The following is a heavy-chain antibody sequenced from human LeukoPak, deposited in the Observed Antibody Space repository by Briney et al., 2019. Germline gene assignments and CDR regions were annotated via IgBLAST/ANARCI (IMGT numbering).Heavy chain of an antibody. CDR2: ISYDGSNK. V-gene: IGHV3-30*18. D-gene: IGHD2-2*03. CDR3: AKDVGYCSSTSCTWVDY. J-gene: IGHJ4*02. Sequence: GGSLRLSCAASGFTFSSYGMHWVRQAPGKGLDWVAVISYDGSNKYYADSVKGRFTISRDNSKNTLYLQMNSLRAEDTAVYYCAKDVGYCSSTSCTWVDYWGQGTLVTVSS. CDR1: GFTFSSYG.